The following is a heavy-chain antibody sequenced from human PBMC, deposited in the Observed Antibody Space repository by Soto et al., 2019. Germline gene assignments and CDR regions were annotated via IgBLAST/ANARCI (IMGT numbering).Heavy chain of an antibody. V-gene: IGHV1-18*04. CDR2: ISAYNGNT. D-gene: IGHD5-12*01. CDR1: GYTFTSYG. Sequence: VASVKVSCKASGYTFTSYGISWVRQAPGQGLEWMGWISAYNGNTNYAQKLQGRVTMTTDTSTSTAYMELRSLRSDDTAVYYCARGGRVDIVATIISYYYYYGMDVWGQGTTVTVSS. CDR3: ARGGRVDIVATIISYYYYYGMDV. J-gene: IGHJ6*02.